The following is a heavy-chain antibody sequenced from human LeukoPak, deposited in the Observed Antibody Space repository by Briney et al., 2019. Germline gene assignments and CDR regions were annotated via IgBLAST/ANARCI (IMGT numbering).Heavy chain of an antibody. Sequence: ASVKVSCKASGYTFTSYGISWVRQAPAQGLEWMGWISTYNGNTNYAQKLQGRVTMTTDTSTSTAYTELRSLRSDDTAVYYCARVTEVGATLMHFQQWGQGTLVTVPS. J-gene: IGHJ1*01. CDR2: ISTYNGNT. CDR3: ARVTEVGATLMHFQQ. V-gene: IGHV1-18*01. CDR1: GYTFTSYG. D-gene: IGHD1-26*01.